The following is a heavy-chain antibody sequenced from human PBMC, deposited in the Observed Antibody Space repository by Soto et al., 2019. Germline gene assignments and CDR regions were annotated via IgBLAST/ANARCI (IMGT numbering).Heavy chain of an antibody. D-gene: IGHD3-10*01. CDR2: VHYRRDS. Sequence: PETLSLTCIVSGDSINSPGHFWDWIRQAPGKGLEWIGNVHYRRDSYYNPSLRSRVTMSMDTSKNLFSLRLSPVTAADTAFYFCARHSDSGQHKNYFDYWSHGSLVTVSS. V-gene: IGHV4-39*01. CDR1: GDSINSPGHF. J-gene: IGHJ4*01. CDR3: ARHSDSGQHKNYFDY.